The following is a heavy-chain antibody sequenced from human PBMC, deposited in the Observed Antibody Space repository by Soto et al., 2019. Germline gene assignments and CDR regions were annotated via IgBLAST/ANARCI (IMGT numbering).Heavy chain of an antibody. V-gene: IGHV3-23*03. J-gene: IGHJ4*02. CDR1: GFTFSSYP. CDR3: AKDRVALAGMGYFDY. CDR2: VSSSGSRT. D-gene: IGHD6-19*01. Sequence: VQLLESGGGLGQPGGSLRLSCAAAGFTFSSYPMSWVRQAPGRGLEWVSFVSSSGSRTHYADSVKGRFTISRDNSKSTLFLQMTSLRAEDTAIYYCAKDRVALAGMGYFDYWGQGALVTVSS.